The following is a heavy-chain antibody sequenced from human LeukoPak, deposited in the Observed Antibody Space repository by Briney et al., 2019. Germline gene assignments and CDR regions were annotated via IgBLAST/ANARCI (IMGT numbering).Heavy chain of an antibody. CDR3: AKDSAMTSAAYYFDF. V-gene: IGHV3-30*09. CDR1: GFTFSSYA. D-gene: IGHD2-2*01. J-gene: IGHJ4*02. Sequence: GGSLRLSCAGSGFTFSSYAVHWVRQAPGKGLDWVTVIANDGKDKKYAESVKGRFAISRDNSRNTVYLQMNSLGTEDTAVYYCAKDSAMTSAAYYFDFWGQGTLVTVSS. CDR2: IANDGKDK.